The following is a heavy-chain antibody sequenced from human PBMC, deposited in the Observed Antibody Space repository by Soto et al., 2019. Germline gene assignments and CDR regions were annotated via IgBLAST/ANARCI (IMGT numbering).Heavy chain of an antibody. CDR3: ATRGYCSGGSCYSENFDY. CDR1: GFTFSSYG. CDR2: MSYDGSNK. Sequence: QVQLVESGGGVVQPGRSLRLSCAASGFTFSSYGMHWVRQAPGKGLEWVAVMSYDGSNKYYAASVKGRFTISRDNSKSTLYLQMNSLRAEDTAVYYCATRGYCSGGSCYSENFDYWGQGTLVTVSS. J-gene: IGHJ4*02. V-gene: IGHV3-30*03. D-gene: IGHD2-15*01.